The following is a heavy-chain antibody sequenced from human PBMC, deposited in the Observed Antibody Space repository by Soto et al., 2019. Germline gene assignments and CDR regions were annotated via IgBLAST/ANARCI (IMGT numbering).Heavy chain of an antibody. CDR3: ARGFGSGSYYKH. D-gene: IGHD3-10*01. J-gene: IGHJ4*02. CDR2: INHSGST. Sequence: SETLSLTCAFYGVTFSGYYWSWIRQPPGKGLEWIGEINHSGSTNYNPSLKSRVTISVDTSKNQFSLKLSSVTAADTAVYYCARGFGSGSYYKHWGQGTLVTVSS. V-gene: IGHV4-34*01. CDR1: GVTFSGYY.